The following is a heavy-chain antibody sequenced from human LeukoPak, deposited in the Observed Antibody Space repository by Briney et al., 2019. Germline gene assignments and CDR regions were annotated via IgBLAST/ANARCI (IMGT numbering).Heavy chain of an antibody. D-gene: IGHD2-2*03. J-gene: IGHJ6*03. CDR3: ARGLDGPYYMDV. CDR2: IIPIVGTA. Sequence: SVKVSCKASGGTFSSYAISWVRQAPGQGLEWMGGIIPIVGTANYAQKFQGRVTITTDESTSTAYMELSSLRSEDTAVYYCARGLDGPYYMDVWGKGTTVTVSS. V-gene: IGHV1-69*05. CDR1: GGTFSSYA.